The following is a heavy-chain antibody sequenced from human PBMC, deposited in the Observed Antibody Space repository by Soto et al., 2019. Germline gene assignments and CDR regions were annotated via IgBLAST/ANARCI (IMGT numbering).Heavy chain of an antibody. Sequence: QSTLKESGPTLVKPTQPLTLTCDYSGFSLSSSGGGVGWISQPPGKVLEWLALVYWDDDRRYSPSLMSRLALTSDASKSQVGLTLTDMDPVDTARYCGVRMTRNAYGDYQFDHWGQGALVTVSA. CDR2: VYWDDDR. CDR1: GFSLSSSGGG. D-gene: IGHD4-17*01. CDR3: VRMTRNAYGDYQFDH. V-gene: IGHV2-5*02. J-gene: IGHJ4*02.